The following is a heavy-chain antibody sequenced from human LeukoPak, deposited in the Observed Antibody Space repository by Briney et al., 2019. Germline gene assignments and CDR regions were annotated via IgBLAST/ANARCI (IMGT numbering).Heavy chain of an antibody. D-gene: IGHD2-2*02. CDR2: IHYSGDT. J-gene: IGHJ2*01. Sequence: PSETLSLTCTVSSDSFSSSRFNWAWIRQTPGKGLEWIGTIHYSGDTYHNPSLKSRVTLSRDTSKNQFSLRLTSVIAADTAVYYCASTPGVVVPAAIWYFDLWGRGTLVTVSS. CDR1: SDSFSSSRFN. V-gene: IGHV4-39*07. CDR3: ASTPGVVVPAAIWYFDL.